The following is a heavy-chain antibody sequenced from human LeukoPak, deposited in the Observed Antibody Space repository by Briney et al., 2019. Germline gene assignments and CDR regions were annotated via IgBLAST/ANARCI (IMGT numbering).Heavy chain of an antibody. Sequence: PGGSLRLSCAASGFAFSDYYMNWIRQAPGEGLEWVSYISGSGDTINYADSVKGRFTISRDNSKNTLYLQMNSLRAEDTAVYYCARGGRIAAEGTIDWGQGTLVTVSS. CDR3: ARGGRIAAEGTID. J-gene: IGHJ4*02. CDR1: GFAFSDYY. V-gene: IGHV3-11*04. CDR2: ISGSGDTI. D-gene: IGHD6-13*01.